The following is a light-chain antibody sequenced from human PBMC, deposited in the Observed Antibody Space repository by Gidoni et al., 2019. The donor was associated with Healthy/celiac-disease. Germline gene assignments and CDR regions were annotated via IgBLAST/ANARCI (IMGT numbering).Light chain of an antibody. CDR3: QVWDSSTVV. J-gene: IGLJ2*01. CDR1: NIGSKN. Sequence: SYELTQPLSVSVALGQTARITCGGNNIGSKNVHGYQQKPGQATVLVIYRDSNRPSGIPERLSGSNSGNTATLTISRAQAGDEADYYCQVWDSSTVVFGGGTKLTVL. CDR2: RDS. V-gene: IGLV3-9*01.